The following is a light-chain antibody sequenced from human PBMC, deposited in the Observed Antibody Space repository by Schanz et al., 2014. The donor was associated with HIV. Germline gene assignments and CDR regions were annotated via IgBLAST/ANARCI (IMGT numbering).Light chain of an antibody. CDR3: QQYGSSPIT. CDR2: DTS. J-gene: IGKJ5*01. Sequence: EIVLTQSPGTLSLSPGERATLSCRASQSISRNYLAWYQQKAGQPPTLLIYDTSARATGLSARFRGSGSGTEFTVTISGLEPEDFAVYYCQQYGSSPITFGQGTRLEIK. CDR1: QSISRNY. V-gene: IGKV3-20*01.